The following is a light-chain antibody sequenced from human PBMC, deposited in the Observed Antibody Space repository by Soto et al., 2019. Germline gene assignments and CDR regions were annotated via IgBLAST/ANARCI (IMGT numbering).Light chain of an antibody. V-gene: IGLV2-14*01. J-gene: IGLJ2*01. Sequence: QSALTQPASVSGSPGQSITISCTGTSSDVGGYNYVSWYQQHPGKAPKLMIYDVSNRPSGVSNRFSGSKSGNTASLTISGLQAEDEAEDYCSADTSSSFLVVFGGGTKLTVL. CDR2: DVS. CDR3: SADTSSSFLVV. CDR1: SSDVGGYNY.